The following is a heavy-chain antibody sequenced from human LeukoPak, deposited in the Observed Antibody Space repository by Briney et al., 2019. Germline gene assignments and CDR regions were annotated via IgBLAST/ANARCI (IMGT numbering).Heavy chain of an antibody. CDR1: GGSISSYY. CDR2: IYTSGST. Sequence: ETLSLTCTVSGGSISSYYWSWIRQPAGKGLEWIGRIYTSGSTNYNPSLKSRVTMSVDTSKNQFSLKLSSVTAADTAVYYCARDLHHVWGRWFDPWGQGTLVTVSS. D-gene: IGHD7-27*01. V-gene: IGHV4-4*07. CDR3: ARDLHHVWGRWFDP. J-gene: IGHJ5*02.